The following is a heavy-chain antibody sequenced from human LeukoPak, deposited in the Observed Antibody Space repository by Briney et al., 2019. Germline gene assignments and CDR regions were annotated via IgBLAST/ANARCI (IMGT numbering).Heavy chain of an antibody. D-gene: IGHD5-12*01. CDR2: ISAYNGNT. CDR3: ARDQVDIVATTHGGTDC. CDR1: GYTFTSYG. Sequence: GASVKVSCKASGYTFTSYGISWVRQAPGQGLEWMGWISAYNGNTNYAQKLQGRVTMTTDTSTSTAYMELRSLRSDDTAVYYCARDQVDIVATTHGGTDCWGQGTLVTVSS. V-gene: IGHV1-18*01. J-gene: IGHJ4*02.